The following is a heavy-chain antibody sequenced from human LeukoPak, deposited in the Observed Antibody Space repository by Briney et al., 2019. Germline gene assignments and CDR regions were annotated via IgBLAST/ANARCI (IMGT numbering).Heavy chain of an antibody. CDR3: ARYDYYYYGMDV. CDR1: GYTFASYD. J-gene: IGHJ6*02. V-gene: IGHV1-8*01. CDR2: MNPNSGNT. Sequence: ASVKVSCKASGYTFASYDINWVRQATGQGLEWMGWMNPNSGNTGYAQKFQGRVTMTRNTSISTAYMELSSLRSEDTAVYYCARYDYYYYGMDVWGQGTTVTVSS.